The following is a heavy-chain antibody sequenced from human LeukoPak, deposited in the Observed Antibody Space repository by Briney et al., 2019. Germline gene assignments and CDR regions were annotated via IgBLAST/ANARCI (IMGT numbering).Heavy chain of an antibody. V-gene: IGHV5-51*01. D-gene: IGHD3-16*01. Sequence: GASLKISCKGSGYSFTNDWIGWVRAMPGKGLEWLGIMYPGGSDTCSSPSLDGQAITSADKYISTAYLQCSRLEASDTAMYYCARESWGAFDIWVQGTMVTVSS. CDR1: GYSFTNDW. CDR2: MYPGGSDT. J-gene: IGHJ3*02. CDR3: ARESWGAFDI.